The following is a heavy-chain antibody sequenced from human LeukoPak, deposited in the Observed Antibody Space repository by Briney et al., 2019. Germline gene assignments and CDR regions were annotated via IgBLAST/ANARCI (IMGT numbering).Heavy chain of an antibody. Sequence: HPGGSLRLSCAASGFTFSNYAMSWVRQAPGEGLEWVSGITGSGGSTYYADSVRGRFTISRDNSKNTLYLQMNSLRAEDTAVYYCAKAGYYGSGSNYKWFDSWGQGTLVSVSS. J-gene: IGHJ5*01. V-gene: IGHV3-23*01. CDR3: AKAGYYGSGSNYKWFDS. CDR1: GFTFSNYA. D-gene: IGHD3-10*01. CDR2: ITGSGGST.